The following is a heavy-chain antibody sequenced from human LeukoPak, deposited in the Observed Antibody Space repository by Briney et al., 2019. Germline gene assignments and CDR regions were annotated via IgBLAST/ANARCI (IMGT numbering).Heavy chain of an antibody. CDR3: AKGGKWDVTPFDY. CDR2: ISGGGGST. Sequence: GGSLRLSCAASGFTFTSYSMNWVRQAPGKGLEWVSTISGGGGSTYYADSVKGRFTISRDNSKNTLYLQVNSLRAEDTAVYYCAKGGKWDVTPFDYWGQGILVTVSS. J-gene: IGHJ4*02. V-gene: IGHV3-23*01. CDR1: GFTFTSYS. D-gene: IGHD1-26*01.